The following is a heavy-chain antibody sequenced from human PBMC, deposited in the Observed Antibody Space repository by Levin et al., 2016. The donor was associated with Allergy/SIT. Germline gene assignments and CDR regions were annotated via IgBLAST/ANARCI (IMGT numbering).Heavy chain of an antibody. D-gene: IGHD3-3*01. CDR2: ISYDGSNK. Sequence: GGSLRLSCAASGFTFRTYGMHWVRQAPGKGLEWVAVISYDGSNKYYADSVKGRFTISRDNSKNTLYLQMNSLRAEDTAVYYCAKDQGSYYDFWSGYYTGYYYYYGMDVWGQGTTVTVSS. CDR3: AKDQGSYYDFWSGYYTGYYYYYGMDV. J-gene: IGHJ6*02. CDR1: GFTFRTYG. V-gene: IGHV3-30*18.